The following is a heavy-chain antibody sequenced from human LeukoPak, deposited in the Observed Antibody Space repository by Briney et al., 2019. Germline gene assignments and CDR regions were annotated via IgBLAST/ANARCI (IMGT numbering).Heavy chain of an antibody. CDR2: IFPGDSDT. V-gene: IGHV5-51*01. Sequence: HGESLKISCQGSGFNFISYWIGCVRQMPGKGLEWMGVIFPGDSDTRYSPSFQGQVTISADKSISTAFLQWNSLKTSDTAMYYCAIPPQVGPIVLEDYWGPGTLVTVSS. CDR1: GFNFISYW. J-gene: IGHJ4*02. CDR3: AIPPQVGPIVLEDY. D-gene: IGHD1-26*01.